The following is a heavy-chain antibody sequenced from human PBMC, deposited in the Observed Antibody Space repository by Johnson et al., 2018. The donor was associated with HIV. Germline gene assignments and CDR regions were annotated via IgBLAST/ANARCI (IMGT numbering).Heavy chain of an antibody. CDR3: ARGPTRSAFDI. J-gene: IGHJ3*02. D-gene: IGHD2-15*01. V-gene: IGHV3-15*01. Sequence: DVQLVESGGGVVRPGGSLRLSCAASGFTFDDYGMSWVRQAPGKGLEWVGRIKSKTAGGTTDYAAPVKGRFTISRDESKNTLYLQMNSLRAEDTAVYYCARGPTRSAFDIWGQGTMVTVSS. CDR2: IKSKTAGGTT. CDR1: GFTFDDYG.